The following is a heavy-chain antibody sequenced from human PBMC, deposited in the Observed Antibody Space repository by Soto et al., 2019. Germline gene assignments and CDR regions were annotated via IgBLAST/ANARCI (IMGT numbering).Heavy chain of an antibody. Sequence: SETLSLTCTVSGGSISSSSYYWGWIRRPPGKGLEWIGSIYYSGSTYYNPSLKSRVTISVDTSKNQFSLKLSSVTAEDTAVYYCARSPTPNWFDPWGQGTLVTVSS. CDR3: ARSPTPNWFDP. CDR1: GGSISSSSYY. J-gene: IGHJ5*02. CDR2: IYYSGST. V-gene: IGHV4-39*01.